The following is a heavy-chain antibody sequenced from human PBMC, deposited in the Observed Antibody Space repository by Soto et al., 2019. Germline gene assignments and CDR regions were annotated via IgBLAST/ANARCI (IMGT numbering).Heavy chain of an antibody. J-gene: IGHJ6*02. Sequence: GGSLRLSCAASRFTFSSYGMHWVRQAPGQGMGWVAVIWSDGINKYYANSVKGRFTISRDNSKNTLYLQMNSLRADDTAVDYCAGGVVVARYPYYGMDVWGQGTTGTVS. D-gene: IGHD2-15*01. CDR3: AGGVVVARYPYYGMDV. CDR2: IWSDGINK. V-gene: IGHV3-33*01. CDR1: RFTFSSYG.